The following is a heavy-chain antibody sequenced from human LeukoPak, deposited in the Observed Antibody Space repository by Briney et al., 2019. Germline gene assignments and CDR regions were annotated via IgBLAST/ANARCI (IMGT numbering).Heavy chain of an antibody. J-gene: IGHJ1*01. CDR1: GYTFSSYD. D-gene: IGHD6-19*01. CDR3: ARRVGSGWPVQH. V-gene: IGHV1-8*01. CDR2: MNTNSGNT. Sequence: GASVKVSCKASGYTFSSYDINWVRQATGQGLEWMGWMNTNSGNTGYAQKFQGRLNMTRNTSIDTAHMELSSLRSDDTAVYYCARRVGSGWPVQHWGQGTLVTVSS.